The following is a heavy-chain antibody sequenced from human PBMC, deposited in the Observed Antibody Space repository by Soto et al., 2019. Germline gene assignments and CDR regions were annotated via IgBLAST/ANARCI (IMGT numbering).Heavy chain of an antibody. CDR2: IYHTGRS. Sequence: SETLSLTCSVSGGSLSGFPWIWIRQPPGKGLEWVGYIYHTGRSNYNPSLKSRLTISLDMSRNQFSLKVSGVSAADTAVYYCATSQKGYNWNYFDHWGQGALVTVSS. V-gene: IGHV4-59*04. CDR3: ATSQKGYNWNYFDH. D-gene: IGHD1-20*01. J-gene: IGHJ4*02. CDR1: GGSLSGFP.